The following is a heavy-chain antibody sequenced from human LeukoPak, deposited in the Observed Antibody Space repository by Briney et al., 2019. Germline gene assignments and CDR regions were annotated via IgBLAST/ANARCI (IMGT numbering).Heavy chain of an antibody. CDR2: IIPILSQT. V-gene: IGHV1-69*11. Sequence: SVKVSCKSSGGTISTHAINWVRQAPGQGLEWMGRIIPILSQTNYALKFRGRFTMTADESTNTAYMELSSLKSDDTAVYYCARNTAPGYSLDVWGQGTPVTVSS. J-gene: IGHJ6*02. D-gene: IGHD5-18*01. CDR3: ARNTAPGYSLDV. CDR1: GGTISTHA.